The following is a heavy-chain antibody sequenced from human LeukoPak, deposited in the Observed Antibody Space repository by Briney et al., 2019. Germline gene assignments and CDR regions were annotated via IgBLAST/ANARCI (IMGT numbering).Heavy chain of an antibody. CDR2: ISWNSGSI. D-gene: IGHD5-18*01. J-gene: IGHJ6*02. CDR3: ARDAREDTAMAPYYYYGMGV. Sequence: PGGSLRLSCAASGFTFDDYAMHWVRQAPGKGLEWVSGISWNSGSIGYADSVKGRFTISRDNAKNSLYLQMNSLRAEDTAVYYCARDAREDTAMAPYYYYGMGVWGQGTTVTVFS. V-gene: IGHV3-9*01. CDR1: GFTFDDYA.